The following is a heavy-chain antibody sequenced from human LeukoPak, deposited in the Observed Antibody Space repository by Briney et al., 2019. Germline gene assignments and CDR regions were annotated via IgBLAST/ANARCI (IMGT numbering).Heavy chain of an antibody. V-gene: IGHV4-39*01. CDR1: GGSISSSSYY. CDR2: IYYSGST. CDR3: ARGVSDDEADDYDFWRGPVDY. D-gene: IGHD3-3*01. Sequence: SETLSLTCTVSGGSISSSSYYWGWIRQPPGKGLEWIGSIYYSGSTYYNPSLKSRVTISVDTSKNQFSLKLSSVTAADTAVYYCARGVSDDEADDYDFWRGPVDYWGQGTLVTVSS. J-gene: IGHJ4*02.